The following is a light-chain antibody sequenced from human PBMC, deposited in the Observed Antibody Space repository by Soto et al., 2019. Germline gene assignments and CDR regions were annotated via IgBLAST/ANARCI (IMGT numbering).Light chain of an antibody. V-gene: IGKV3-15*01. CDR3: HQYYTWPRT. CDR2: GAS. Sequence: EIVLTQSPGTLSLSPGERATLSCRASQSVSSSYLAWYQQKPGQAPRLLIYGASTRATDFPARFSGSGSGTEFTLTISSLQSEDIAVYYCHQYYTWPRTFGQGTKV. CDR1: QSVSSSY. J-gene: IGKJ1*01.